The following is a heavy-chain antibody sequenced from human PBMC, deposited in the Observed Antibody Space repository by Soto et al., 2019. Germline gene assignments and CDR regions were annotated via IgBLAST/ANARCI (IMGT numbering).Heavy chain of an antibody. CDR3: AKVRFGRGILSNTMDV. D-gene: IGHD3-16*01. CDR1: GFTFRSSG. V-gene: IGHV3-30*18. CDR2: ISYDGGNK. J-gene: IGHJ6*02. Sequence: PGGSLSLSCAASGFTFRSSGMHWVRQAPGKGLEWVAVISYDGGNKYYGDSVRGRFTISRDNSNNTLYLQMKSLRVEDTAVYYCAKVRFGRGILSNTMDVWGQGTTVTVSS.